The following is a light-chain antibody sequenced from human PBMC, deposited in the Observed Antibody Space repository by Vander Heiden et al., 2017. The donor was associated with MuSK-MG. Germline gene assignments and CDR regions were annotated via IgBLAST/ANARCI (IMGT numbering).Light chain of an antibody. CDR2: GKD. CDR3: SYRDTSGEHVV. CDR1: SLTTSY. Sequence: SSELTQGPAVSVALGQTVRITCQGDSLTTSYASWYQQRPGQDPILVSYGKDSRPSGIPDRFSGSRSGNTASLTISGAQAEDEADYCCSYRDTSGEHVVFGAGTKLTVL. J-gene: IGLJ2*01. V-gene: IGLV3-19*01.